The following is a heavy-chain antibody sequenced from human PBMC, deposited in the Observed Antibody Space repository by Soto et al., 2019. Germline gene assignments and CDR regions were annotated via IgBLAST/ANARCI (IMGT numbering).Heavy chain of an antibody. V-gene: IGHV4-30-4*01. J-gene: IGHJ4*02. Sequence: QVQLQESGPGLVKPSQTLSLPCTVYGGSISSGDYYWSGIRQPPGKGLVWIGYIYYSGSTYYNPSIMSRVTISVDTSKNQFSLKLSSVTAADTAVYYCARVPPTNYGDYVFDYWGQGTLVTVSS. CDR1: GGSISSGDYY. D-gene: IGHD4-17*01. CDR2: IYYSGST. CDR3: ARVPPTNYGDYVFDY.